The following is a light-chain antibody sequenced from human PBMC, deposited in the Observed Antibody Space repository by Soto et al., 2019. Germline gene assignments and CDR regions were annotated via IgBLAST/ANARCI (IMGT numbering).Light chain of an antibody. CDR2: DAS. CDR1: QTISFW. J-gene: IGKJ2*01. Sequence: DIPMTQSPSTLSASVGDKVTITCRASQTISFWLAWYQQKPGKAPKLLIYDASSLESGGPSRFRCSGSGTEFTLTISSLQPDDFATYYCQQYHSSPYTFGQGTKLEIQ. V-gene: IGKV1-5*01. CDR3: QQYHSSPYT.